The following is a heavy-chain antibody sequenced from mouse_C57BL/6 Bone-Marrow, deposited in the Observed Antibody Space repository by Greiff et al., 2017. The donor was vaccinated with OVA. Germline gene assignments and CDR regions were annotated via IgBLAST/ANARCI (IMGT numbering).Heavy chain of an antibody. CDR3: ARLRGLLFDY. CDR1: GYAFSRSW. CDR2: IYPGDGDT. Sequence: VQLQQSGPELVKPGASVKISCTASGYAFSRSWMNWVKQRPGKGLEWIGRIYPGDGDTNYNGKFKGKATLTADKSSSTAYMQLSSLTSEDSAVYFCARLRGLLFDYWGQGTTLTVSS. D-gene: IGHD6-2*01. V-gene: IGHV1-82*01. J-gene: IGHJ2*01.